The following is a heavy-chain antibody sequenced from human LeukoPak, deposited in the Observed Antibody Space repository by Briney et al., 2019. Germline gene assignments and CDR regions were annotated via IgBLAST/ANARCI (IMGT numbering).Heavy chain of an antibody. V-gene: IGHV3-30-3*01. D-gene: IGHD6-19*01. J-gene: IGHJ5*02. Sequence: GGSLRLSCAASGFTFSNYAMHWVRQAPGKGLEWVAFMSFDGSDKYYADSVKGRFTISRDNSKNTLYLQMNGLRFEDTAVYYCARDQPGTYTLSSTWGQGTLVTVSS. CDR2: MSFDGSDK. CDR3: ARDQPGTYTLSST. CDR1: GFTFSNYA.